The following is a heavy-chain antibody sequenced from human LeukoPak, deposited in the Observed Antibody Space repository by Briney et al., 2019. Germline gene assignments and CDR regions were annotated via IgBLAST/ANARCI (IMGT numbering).Heavy chain of an antibody. CDR1: GFTFSSHA. CDR2: ISGSGGST. V-gene: IGHV3-23*01. Sequence: GGSLRLSCAASGFTFSSHAMSWVRQAPGKGLEWVSAISGSGGSTYYADSVKGRFTISRDNSKNTLYLQMNSLRAEDTAVYYCAKVGTTVTTGLYYGMDVWGQGTTVTVTS. CDR3: AKVGTTVTTGLYYGMDV. D-gene: IGHD4-17*01. J-gene: IGHJ6*02.